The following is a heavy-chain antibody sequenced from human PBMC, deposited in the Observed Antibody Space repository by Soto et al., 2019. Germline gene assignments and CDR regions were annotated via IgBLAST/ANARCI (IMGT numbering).Heavy chain of an antibody. CDR2: IRSKAYGGTT. CDR3: LRYYYDSSGYGATVDY. D-gene: IGHD3-22*01. V-gene: IGHV3-49*04. CDR1: GFTFGYYA. J-gene: IGHJ4*02. Sequence: GGSLRLSCTASGFTFGYYAMSWVRQAPGKGLEWVGFIRSKAYGGTTEYAASVKGRFTISRDDSKSIAYLQMNSLKTEDTAVYYCLRYYYDSSGYGATVDYWGQGTLVTVSS.